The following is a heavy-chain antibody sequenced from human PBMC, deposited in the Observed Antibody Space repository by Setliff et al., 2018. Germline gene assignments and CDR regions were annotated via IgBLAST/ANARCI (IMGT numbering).Heavy chain of an antibody. V-gene: IGHV1-18*01. CDR2: ISPYNSNT. CDR3: ARPMYDILTGPPYGMDV. Sequence: ASVKVSCKASGYTFTSYGISWVRQAPGQGLEWMGWISPYNSNTLYAQKFQGRVTMTTDTSTNTAYMELRSLRSDDTAVYYCARPMYDILTGPPYGMDVWGQGTTVTVSS. J-gene: IGHJ6*02. CDR1: GYTFTSYG. D-gene: IGHD3-9*01.